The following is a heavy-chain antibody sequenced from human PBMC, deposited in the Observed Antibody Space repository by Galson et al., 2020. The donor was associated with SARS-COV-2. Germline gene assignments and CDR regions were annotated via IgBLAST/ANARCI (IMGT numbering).Heavy chain of an antibody. J-gene: IGHJ6*02. D-gene: IGHD3-10*01. CDR3: VRAGRYGSGTHYYYGMDV. V-gene: IGHV3-13*01. CDR2: IDRAGDT. Sequence: QPKGKGLEWVSVIDRAGDTYYSDSVRGRFNISRDNAKDSLYLQMNSLRVGDTAVYYCVRAGRYGSGTHYYYGMDVWGQGTTVTVSS.